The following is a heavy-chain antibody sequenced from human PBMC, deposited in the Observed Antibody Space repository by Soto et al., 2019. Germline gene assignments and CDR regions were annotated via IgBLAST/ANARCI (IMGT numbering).Heavy chain of an antibody. J-gene: IGHJ6*02. V-gene: IGHV4-59*01. D-gene: IGHD3-10*01. CDR3: ARLTMVRGVHLPTPYYYGMDV. Sequence: NPSETLSLTCTVSGGSISSYYWSWIRQPPGKGLEWIGYIYYSGSTNYNPSLKSRVTISVDTSKNQFSLKLSSVTAADTAVYYCARLTMVRGVHLPTPYYYGMDVWGQGTTVTVSS. CDR2: IYYSGST. CDR1: GGSISSYY.